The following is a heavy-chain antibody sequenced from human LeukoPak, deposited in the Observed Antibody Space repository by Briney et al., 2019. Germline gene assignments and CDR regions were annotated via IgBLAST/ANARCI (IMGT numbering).Heavy chain of an antibody. D-gene: IGHD3-22*01. J-gene: IGHJ6*03. Sequence: SETLSLTCAVYGGSFSGYYWTWIRQSPGKGLEWIGEINPSGSTYYNPSLKSRLTISRDTSKNQFSLRLSSVTAADTAVYYCARGRQEIGMMLVVMTGVSYYLDVWGKGTTVTVS. CDR3: ARGRQEIGMMLVVMTGVSYYLDV. V-gene: IGHV4-34*01. CDR2: INPSGST. CDR1: GGSFSGYY.